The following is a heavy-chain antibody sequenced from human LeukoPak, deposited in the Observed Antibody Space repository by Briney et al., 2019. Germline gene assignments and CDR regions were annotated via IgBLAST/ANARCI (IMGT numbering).Heavy chain of an antibody. V-gene: IGHV3-64D*06. Sequence: QPGGSLRLSCSASGFIISNYAMHWVRQAPGKGLEYVSAIRANGGRTYYADSVKGRFTISRDNSKNTLYLQMSSLRAEDTAIYHCVKDLYKGDSSSWYYFHYWGQGTLVTVSS. J-gene: IGHJ4*02. CDR2: IRANGGRT. CDR3: VKDLYKGDSSSWYYFHY. D-gene: IGHD6-13*01. CDR1: GFIISNYA.